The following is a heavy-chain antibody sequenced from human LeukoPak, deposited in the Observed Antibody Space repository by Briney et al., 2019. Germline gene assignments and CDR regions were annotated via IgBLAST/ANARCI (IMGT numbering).Heavy chain of an antibody. Sequence: ASVKVSCKASGGTFSSYAISWVRQAPGQGLEWMGGIIPIFGTANYAQKFQGRVTITTDESTSTAYMELSSLRSEDTAVYYCARGALTRQWLVPVDAFDIWGQGTMVTVSS. CDR3: ARGALTRQWLVPVDAFDI. CDR2: IIPIFGTA. J-gene: IGHJ3*02. D-gene: IGHD6-19*01. V-gene: IGHV1-69*05. CDR1: GGTFSSYA.